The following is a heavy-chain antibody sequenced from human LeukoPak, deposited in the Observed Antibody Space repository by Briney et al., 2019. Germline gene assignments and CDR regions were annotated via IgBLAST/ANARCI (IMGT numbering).Heavy chain of an antibody. CDR3: ARVSSTYFDY. J-gene: IGHJ4*02. V-gene: IGHV3-21*01. D-gene: IGHD2-2*01. CDR1: GFTFTTYS. CDR2: ISRSTNYI. Sequence: GGSLRLSCVASGFTFTTYSLNWVRQAPGKGLERISSISRSTNYIYYADSVKGRSTISRDNAKNSLYLQMNSLRAEDTAVYYCARVSSTYFDYWGQGALVTVSS.